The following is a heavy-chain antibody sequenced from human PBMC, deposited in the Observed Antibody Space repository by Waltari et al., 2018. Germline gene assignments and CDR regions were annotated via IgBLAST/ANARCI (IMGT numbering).Heavy chain of an antibody. Sequence: EVQLVESGGGLVQPGGSLRLSCAASGFTFGSNWIAWVRQAPGRGLEWVANINQDGGETYYVDSVRGRFTISRDNARNSLYLQMDSLRDEDTALYYCARDRGWNTLDYWGQGTLVTVSS. J-gene: IGHJ4*02. CDR2: INQDGGET. D-gene: IGHD6-19*01. V-gene: IGHV3-7*04. CDR3: ARDRGWNTLDY. CDR1: GFTFGSNW.